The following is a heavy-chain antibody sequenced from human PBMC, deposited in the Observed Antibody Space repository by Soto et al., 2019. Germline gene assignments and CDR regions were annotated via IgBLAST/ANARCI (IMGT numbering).Heavy chain of an antibody. J-gene: IGHJ4*02. CDR2: ISWNSGSI. Sequence: EVQLVESGGGLVQPGRSLRLSCAASGFTFDDYAMHWVRQAPGKGLEWVSGISWNSGSIGYADSVKGRFTISRDNAKNALYLQMNSLRAEDTALYYGAKAHGKRGPGYFDYWGQGTLVTVSS. CDR1: GFTFDDYA. CDR3: AKAHGKRGPGYFDY. V-gene: IGHV3-9*01.